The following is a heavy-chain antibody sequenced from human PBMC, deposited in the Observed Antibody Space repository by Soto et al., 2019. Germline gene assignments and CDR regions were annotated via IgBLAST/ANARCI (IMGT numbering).Heavy chain of an antibody. Sequence: PSETLSLTCIVSGYSITNYDWTWIRQPPGKGLEWIGYIFPSGNTNYNPSLKSRINISIDKSKNQISLKLSSVTAADTAVYYCAREYSGLSRWFDAWGQGTLVTVSS. CDR2: IFPSGNT. V-gene: IGHV4-59*12. D-gene: IGHD6-13*01. CDR1: GYSITNYD. CDR3: AREYSGLSRWFDA. J-gene: IGHJ5*02.